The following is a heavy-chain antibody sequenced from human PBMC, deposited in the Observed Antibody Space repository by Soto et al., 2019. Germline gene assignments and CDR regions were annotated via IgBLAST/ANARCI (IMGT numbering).Heavy chain of an antibody. CDR3: ASSYFYDSGGYYPFDY. Sequence: QVQLVESGGGVVQPGTSLRLSCAASGFSFSTYAMYWVRQAPGRGLEWVAVISDDGNTKYYADSVKGRFTISRDNSRNPLYLQLYSLRTEDAAVYYCASSYFYDSGGYYPFDYWGQGTLVTVSS. CDR2: ISDDGNTK. V-gene: IGHV3-30-3*01. J-gene: IGHJ4*02. CDR1: GFSFSTYA. D-gene: IGHD3-22*01.